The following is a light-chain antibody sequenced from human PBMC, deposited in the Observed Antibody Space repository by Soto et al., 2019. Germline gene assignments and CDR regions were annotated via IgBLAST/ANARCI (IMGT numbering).Light chain of an antibody. Sequence: DIQMTQSPSPLSASVGDRVTITCRASQSISNYLNWYQQKPGKAPKLLMYAASSLQSGVPSRFSGSGSGTDFTTTISSLQPEDFATYNCQQSYRTPRTFGQGTKVEIK. CDR2: AAS. J-gene: IGKJ1*01. CDR1: QSISNY. V-gene: IGKV1-39*01. CDR3: QQSYRTPRT.